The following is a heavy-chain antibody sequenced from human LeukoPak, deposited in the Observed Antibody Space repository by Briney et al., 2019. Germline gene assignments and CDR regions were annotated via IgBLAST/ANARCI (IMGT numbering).Heavy chain of an antibody. CDR2: INPNSGGT. Sequence: ASVTVSCKASGYTFTGYYMHWVRQAPGQGLEWMGWINPNSGGTNYAQRFQGRVTMTRDTSISTAYMELSRLRSDDTAVYYCARVYYDFSLPFDYWGQGTLVTVSS. D-gene: IGHD3-3*01. CDR1: GYTFTGYY. V-gene: IGHV1-2*02. J-gene: IGHJ4*02. CDR3: ARVYYDFSLPFDY.